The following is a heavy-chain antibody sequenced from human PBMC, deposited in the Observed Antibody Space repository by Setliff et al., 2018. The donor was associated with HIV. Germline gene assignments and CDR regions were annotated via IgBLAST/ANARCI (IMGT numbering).Heavy chain of an antibody. CDR1: GGSISSYY. D-gene: IGHD2-15*01. CDR3: ARGVVVAATRWFGP. J-gene: IGHJ5*02. CDR2: IYYSGST. V-gene: IGHV4-59*01. Sequence: PSETLSLTCTVSGGSISSYYWSWIRQPPGKGLEWIGYIYYSGSTNYNPSLKSRVTISVDTSKNQFSLKLSSVTAADTAVYYCARGVVVAATRWFGPWGQGTLVTVSS.